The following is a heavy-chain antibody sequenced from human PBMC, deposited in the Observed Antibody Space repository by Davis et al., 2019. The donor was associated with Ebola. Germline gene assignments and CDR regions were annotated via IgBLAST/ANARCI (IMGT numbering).Heavy chain of an antibody. CDR3: AKDPAGALRGWFDP. D-gene: IGHD4-17*01. Sequence: GGSLRLSCAVSGFPFSFYFMDWVRLTPGKGLEWVGLSRNKENRYSTEYAASVRGRFTISRDDSKESLYLQMNSLRTEDTAVYYCAKDPAGALRGWFDPWGQGTLVTVSS. J-gene: IGHJ5*02. V-gene: IGHV3-72*01. CDR1: GFPFSFYF. CDR2: SRNKENRYST.